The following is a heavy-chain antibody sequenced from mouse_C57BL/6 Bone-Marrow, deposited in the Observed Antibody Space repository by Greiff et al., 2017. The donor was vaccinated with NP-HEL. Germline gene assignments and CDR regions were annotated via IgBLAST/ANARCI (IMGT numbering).Heavy chain of an antibody. Sequence: VQLQQPGAELVKPGASVKLSCKASGYTFTSYWMHWVKQRPGRGLEWLGRIDPNSGGTKYNEKFKSKATLTVDKPSSTAYMQLSSLTSEDSAVYYCARENYYGGLAYWGQGTLVTVSA. V-gene: IGHV1-72*01. CDR1: GYTFTSYW. D-gene: IGHD1-1*01. J-gene: IGHJ3*01. CDR2: IDPNSGGT. CDR3: ARENYYGGLAY.